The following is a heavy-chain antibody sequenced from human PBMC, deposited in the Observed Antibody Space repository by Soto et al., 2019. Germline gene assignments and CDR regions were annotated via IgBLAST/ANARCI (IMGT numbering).Heavy chain of an antibody. Sequence: EVQLVESGGGLVKPGGSLSLSCAASGFSFSIYSMDWVRQAPGKGLEWVASINSRSFYIYHADSVKGRFTISRDNAKNSLYLEMNSLRDEDTAVYYCVRGDMLGTASYGMDVWGQGTTVTVSS. J-gene: IGHJ6*02. V-gene: IGHV3-21*02. CDR1: GFSFSIYS. D-gene: IGHD5-12*01. CDR3: VRGDMLGTASYGMDV. CDR2: INSRSFYI.